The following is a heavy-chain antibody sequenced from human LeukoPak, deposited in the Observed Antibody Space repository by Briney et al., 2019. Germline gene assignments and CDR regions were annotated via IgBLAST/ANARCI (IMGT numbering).Heavy chain of an antibody. CDR2: IYHSGST. D-gene: IGHD1-14*01. Sequence: PSETLSLTCAVSGGSISSSNWWSWVRQPPGKGLEWIGEIYHSGSTNYNPSLKSRVTISVDKSKNQFSLKLSSVTAADTAVYYCARETDVRANNWFDPWGQGTLVTVSS. V-gene: IGHV4-4*02. J-gene: IGHJ5*02. CDR3: ARETDVRANNWFDP. CDR1: GGSISSSNW.